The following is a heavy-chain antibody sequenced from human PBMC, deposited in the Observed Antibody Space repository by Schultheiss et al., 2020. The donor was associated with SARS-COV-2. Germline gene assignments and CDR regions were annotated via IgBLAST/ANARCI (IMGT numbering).Heavy chain of an antibody. Sequence: GGSLRLSCAASGFTFSGSAMHWVRQASGKGLEWVGRIRSKANSYATAYAASVKGRFTISRDDSKNTAYLQMNSLRAEDTAVYYCARGLGTRSSSFNWFDPWGQGTLVTVSS. D-gene: IGHD6-13*01. CDR2: IRSKANSYAT. CDR3: ARGLGTRSSSFNWFDP. V-gene: IGHV3-73*01. CDR1: GFTFSGSA. J-gene: IGHJ5*02.